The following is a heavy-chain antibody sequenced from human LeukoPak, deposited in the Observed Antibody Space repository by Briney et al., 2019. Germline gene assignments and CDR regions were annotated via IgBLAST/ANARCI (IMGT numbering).Heavy chain of an antibody. D-gene: IGHD5-18*01. CDR3: TRGGYSYGYNYYYMDV. CDR1: GFTFGDYA. Sequence: PGRSLRLSCTASGFTFGDYAMSWVRQAPGKGLEWGGFIRSKAYGGTTEYAASVKGRFTISRDDSKSIAYLQMNSLKTEDTAVYYCTRGGYSYGYNYYYMDVWGKGTTVTVSS. J-gene: IGHJ6*03. CDR2: IRSKAYGGTT. V-gene: IGHV3-49*04.